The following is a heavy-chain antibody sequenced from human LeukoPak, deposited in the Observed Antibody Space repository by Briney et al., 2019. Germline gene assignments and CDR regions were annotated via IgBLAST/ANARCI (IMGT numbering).Heavy chain of an antibody. J-gene: IGHJ3*02. CDR1: GGSISSYY. CDR3: ARLHRGEAAFDI. Sequence: SETLSLTCTVSGGSISSYYWSWIRQPPGKGLEWIAYFYYSGSTNYNPSLKSRVTISVDTSKNQFSLKLTSVTAADTAVYYCARLHRGEAAFDIWGQGTMVTVSS. CDR2: FYYSGST. V-gene: IGHV4-59*01.